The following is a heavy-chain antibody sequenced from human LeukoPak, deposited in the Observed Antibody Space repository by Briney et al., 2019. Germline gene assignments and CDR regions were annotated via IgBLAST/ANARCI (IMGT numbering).Heavy chain of an antibody. Sequence: SVKVSCKASGGTYSSYAISWVRQAPGQGLEWMGGIIPIFGTANYAQKFQGRVTITTDESTSTAYMELSSLRSEDTAVYYCATNSGYDFRKNDYWGQGTLVTVSS. D-gene: IGHD5-12*01. V-gene: IGHV1-69*05. CDR2: IIPIFGTA. CDR1: GGTYSSYA. CDR3: ATNSGYDFRKNDY. J-gene: IGHJ4*02.